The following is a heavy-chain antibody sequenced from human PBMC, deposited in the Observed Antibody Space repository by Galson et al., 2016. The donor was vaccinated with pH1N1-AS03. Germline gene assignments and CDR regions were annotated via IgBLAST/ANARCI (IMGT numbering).Heavy chain of an antibody. J-gene: IGHJ4*02. V-gene: IGHV3-23*01. CDR1: GFTFSTYA. Sequence: SLRLSCAASGFTFSTYAMSWVRQAPGKGLEWVSSISGADLITYYADSVKGRFTVSRDNSKNTLYLQMNGLRAEDTAIYYCANPRASGTTMVTRLDYWGQGSLVTVSP. D-gene: IGHD5-18*01. CDR3: ANPRASGTTMVTRLDY. CDR2: ISGADLIT.